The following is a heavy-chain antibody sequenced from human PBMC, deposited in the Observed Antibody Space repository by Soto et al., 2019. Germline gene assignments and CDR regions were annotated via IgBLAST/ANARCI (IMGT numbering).Heavy chain of an antibody. CDR2: IFYNGRT. CDR1: GGPISSRNYY. CDR3: ARVGFSAYDESDWFDP. V-gene: IGHV4-39*01. D-gene: IGHD5-12*01. Sequence: QVHLQESGPGLVKPSETLSLTCSVSGGPISSRNYYWGWVRRAPGRGPEGIGNIFYNGRTDYNPSLQSRVTISGDTSKYQFCLKLGYVTAADSAIYYCARVGFSAYDESDWFDPWGHGTLVTVSS. J-gene: IGHJ5*02.